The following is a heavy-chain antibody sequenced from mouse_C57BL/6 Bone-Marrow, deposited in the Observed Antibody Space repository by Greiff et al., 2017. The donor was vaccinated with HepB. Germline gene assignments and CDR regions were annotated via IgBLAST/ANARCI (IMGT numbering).Heavy chain of an antibody. Sequence: VQLQQSGAELARPGASVKLSCKASGYTFTSYGISWVKQRTGQGLEWIGEIYPRSGNTCYNEKFKGKATLTADKSSSTAYMELRSLTSEDSAVYFCAKDGYDRGYWGQGTTLTVSS. D-gene: IGHD2-2*01. CDR1: GYTFTSYG. CDR3: AKDGYDRGY. J-gene: IGHJ2*01. CDR2: IYPRSGNT. V-gene: IGHV1-81*01.